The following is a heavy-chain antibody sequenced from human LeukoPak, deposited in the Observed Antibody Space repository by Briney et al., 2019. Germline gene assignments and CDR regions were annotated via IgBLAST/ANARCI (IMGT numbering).Heavy chain of an antibody. Sequence: KPSETLSLTCTVSGGSISSSSYYWGWIRQPPGKGLEWIGSIYYSGSTNYNPSLKSRVTISVDTSKNQFSLKLSSVTAADTAVYYCARDRVGPEGSFDYWGQGTLVTVSS. CDR2: IYYSGST. CDR1: GGSISSSSYY. V-gene: IGHV4-39*07. J-gene: IGHJ4*02. CDR3: ARDRVGPEGSFDY. D-gene: IGHD1-26*01.